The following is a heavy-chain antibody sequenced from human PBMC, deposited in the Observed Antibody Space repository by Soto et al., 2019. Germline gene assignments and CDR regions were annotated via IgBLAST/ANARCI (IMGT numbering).Heavy chain of an antibody. CDR3: ARGIAAALYYYYGMDV. CDR2: MNPNSGNT. V-gene: IGHV1-8*01. D-gene: IGHD6-13*01. J-gene: IGHJ6*02. Sequence: ASVKVSCKASGYTFTSYDINWVRQATGQGLEWMGWMNPNSGNTGYAQKFQGRVTMTRNTSISTAYMELSSLRSEDTAVYYCARGIAAALYYYYGMDVWGQGNTVTVSS. CDR1: GYTFTSYD.